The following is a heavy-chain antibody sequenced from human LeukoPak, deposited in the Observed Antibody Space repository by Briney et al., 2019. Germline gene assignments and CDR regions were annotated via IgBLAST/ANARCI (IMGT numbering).Heavy chain of an antibody. CDR1: GFTFSNAW. CDR3: TTDSANIVVVPAAMS. J-gene: IGHJ5*02. V-gene: IGHV3-15*01. CDR2: IKSKTDGGTT. D-gene: IGHD2-2*01. Sequence: GGSLRLSCAASGFTFSNAWMSWVRQAPGKGLGWVGRIKSKTDGGTTDYAAPVKGRFTISRDDSKNTLYLQMNSLKTEDTAVYYCTTDSANIVVVPAAMSWGQGTLVTVSS.